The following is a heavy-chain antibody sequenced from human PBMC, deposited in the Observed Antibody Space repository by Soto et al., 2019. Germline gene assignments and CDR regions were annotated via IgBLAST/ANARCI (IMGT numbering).Heavy chain of an antibody. CDR1: GYTFTSYD. D-gene: IGHD3-3*01. CDR2: MNPNSGNT. CDR3: ARGGITIFGVVPYGMDV. J-gene: IGHJ6*02. V-gene: IGHV1-8*01. Sequence: ASVKVSCKASGYTFTSYDINWVRQATGQGLEWMGWMNPNSGNTGYAQKFQGGVTMTRNTSISTAYMELSSLRSEDTAVYYCARGGITIFGVVPYGMDVWGQGTTVTVSS.